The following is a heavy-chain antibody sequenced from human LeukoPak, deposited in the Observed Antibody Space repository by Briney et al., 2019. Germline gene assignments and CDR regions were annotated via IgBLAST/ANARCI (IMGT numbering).Heavy chain of an antibody. CDR1: GGSFSGYY. J-gene: IGHJ3*02. CDR3: ARDRYSYGYVGAFDI. CDR2: INHSGST. Sequence: SETLSLTCAVYGGSFSGYYWSWIRQPPGKGLEWIGEINHSGSTNYNPSLKSRVTISVDTSKNQFSLKLSSVTAADTAVYYCARDRYSYGYVGAFDIWGQGTMVTVSS. D-gene: IGHD5-18*01. V-gene: IGHV4-34*01.